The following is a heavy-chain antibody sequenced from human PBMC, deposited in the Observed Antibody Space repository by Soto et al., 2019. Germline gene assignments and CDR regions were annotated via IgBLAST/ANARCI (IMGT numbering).Heavy chain of an antibody. CDR2: IWYDGSNK. CDR1: GFTFSSYG. Sequence: QVQLVESGGGVVQPGRSLRLSCAASGFTFSSYGMHWVRQAPGKGLEWVAVIWYDGSNKYYADSVKGRFTISRDNSKNTLYMQMNSLRAEDTDVYYCARDEGGSYYVGYFDLWGRGTLVTVSS. D-gene: IGHD1-26*01. CDR3: ARDEGGSYYVGYFDL. J-gene: IGHJ2*01. V-gene: IGHV3-33*01.